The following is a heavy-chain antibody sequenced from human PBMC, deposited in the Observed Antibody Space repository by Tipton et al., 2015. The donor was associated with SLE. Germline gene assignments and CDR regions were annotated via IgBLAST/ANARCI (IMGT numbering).Heavy chain of an antibody. J-gene: IGHJ4*02. V-gene: IGHV3-23*01. CDR1: GGSFSGYY. D-gene: IGHD5-18*01. CDR3: AKSFTGYGFLFDY. Sequence: LSLTCAVYGGSFSGYYWSWIRQPPGKGLEWVSAISGSGGSTYYADSVKGRFTISRDNSKNTLYLQMNSLRAEDTAVYYCAKSFTGYGFLFDYWGQGTLVTVSS. CDR2: ISGSGGST.